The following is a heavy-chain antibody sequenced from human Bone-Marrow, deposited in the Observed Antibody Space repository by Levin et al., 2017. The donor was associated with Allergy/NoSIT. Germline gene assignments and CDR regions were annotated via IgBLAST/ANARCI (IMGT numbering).Heavy chain of an antibody. Sequence: SETLSLTCTVSGGSVSSGSYYWSWIRQPPGKGLEWIGYIYYSGSTNYNPSLKSRVTISVDTSKNQFSLKLSSVTAADTAVYYCARGPRGQLVNYYYMDVWGKGTTVTVSS. D-gene: IGHD6-13*01. CDR3: ARGPRGQLVNYYYMDV. CDR1: GGSVSSGSYY. V-gene: IGHV4-61*01. CDR2: IYYSGST. J-gene: IGHJ6*03.